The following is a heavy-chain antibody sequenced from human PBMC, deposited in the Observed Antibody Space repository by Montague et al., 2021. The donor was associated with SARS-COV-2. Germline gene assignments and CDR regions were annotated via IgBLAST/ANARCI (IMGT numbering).Heavy chain of an antibody. D-gene: IGHD3-22*01. J-gene: IGHJ3*01. Sequence: SETLSLTCTISGGSISSSSYYWGWIRQPPGKGLEWIGNIYYSGSTYYNPSLKSRVTISVDTSKNQFSLRLSSVTAADTAVYYCARLPYLYERTHAFDLWGQGTMVTVSS. CDR3: ARLPYLYERTHAFDL. V-gene: IGHV4-39*01. CDR2: IYYSGST. CDR1: GGSISSSSYY.